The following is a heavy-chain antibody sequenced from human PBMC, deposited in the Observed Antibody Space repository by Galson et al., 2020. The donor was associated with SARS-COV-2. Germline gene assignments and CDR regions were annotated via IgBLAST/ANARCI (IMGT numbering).Heavy chain of an antibody. CDR2: INRDGTQE. J-gene: IGHJ4*02. Sequence: GGSLRLSCTASGFTFRGYWMTWVRQPLGRGLEWVAYINRDGTQEDYVDSARGRFTISRDNVESSVYLQMNSLRAEDTAVYYCARILPSGYYDHWGQRTLVTVSS. CDR3: ARILPSGYYDH. CDR1: GFTFRGYW. D-gene: IGHD1-1*01. V-gene: IGHV3-7*01.